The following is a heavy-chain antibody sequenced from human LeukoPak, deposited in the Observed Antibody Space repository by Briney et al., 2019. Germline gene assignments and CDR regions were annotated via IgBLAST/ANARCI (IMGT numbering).Heavy chain of an antibody. CDR3: ARCEGNGYDSLFDP. CDR1: GYTLTSYD. Sequence: GASVKVSCKASGYTLTSYDINWVRQATGQGLEWMGWMNPNSGNTGYAQKFQGRVTMTRNTSISTAYMELSSLRSEDTAVYYCARCEGNGYDSLFDPWGQGTLVTVSS. V-gene: IGHV1-8*01. J-gene: IGHJ5*02. CDR2: MNPNSGNT. D-gene: IGHD5-12*01.